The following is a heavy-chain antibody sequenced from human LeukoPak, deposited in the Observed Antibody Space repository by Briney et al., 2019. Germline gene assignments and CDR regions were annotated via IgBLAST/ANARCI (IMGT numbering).Heavy chain of an antibody. CDR2: IYYSGST. CDR1: GGSISSSSYY. V-gene: IGHV4-39*07. Sequence: SETLSLTCTVSGGSISSSSYYWGWIRQPPGKGLEWIGSIYYSGSTYYNPSLKSRVTISVDTSKNQFSLKLSSVTAADTAVYYCARDLSGYCSGGSCYNWFDPWGQGTLVTVSS. J-gene: IGHJ5*02. CDR3: ARDLSGYCSGGSCYNWFDP. D-gene: IGHD2-15*01.